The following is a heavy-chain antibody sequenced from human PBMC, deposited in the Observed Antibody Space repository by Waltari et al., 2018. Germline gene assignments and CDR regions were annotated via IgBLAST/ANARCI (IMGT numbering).Heavy chain of an antibody. V-gene: IGHV3-48*03. CDR1: GFTFSSYG. J-gene: IGHJ4*02. CDR3: ARRFDS. CDR2: ISGRGTTI. Sequence: EVQLVESGGGLVQPGGSLRLSCAASGFTFSSYGMNWVRQAPGKGLEWISYISGRGTTIYYADSVKGRVTISRDDAENSLYLQMNSLRAEDTALYYCARRFDSWGQGTRVTVSS.